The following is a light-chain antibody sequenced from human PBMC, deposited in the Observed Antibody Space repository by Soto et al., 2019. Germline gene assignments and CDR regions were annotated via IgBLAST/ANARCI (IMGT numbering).Light chain of an antibody. CDR3: QGYNTWPWP. CDR1: QSVNNN. CDR2: GAS. Sequence: ETLITQKPATLSVSPGERATVSGRASQSVNNNLAWYQQKLGQAPRVLIYGASTRATGIPARFTGSGSGTEFILTITSLQSEDSAVYYSQGYNTWPWPFGQGSKVDIK. J-gene: IGKJ1*01. V-gene: IGKV3-15*01.